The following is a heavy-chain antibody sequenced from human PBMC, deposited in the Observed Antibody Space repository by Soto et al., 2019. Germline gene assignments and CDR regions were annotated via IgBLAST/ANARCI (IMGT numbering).Heavy chain of an antibody. Sequence: SQTLSLTCAISWDSVSSDSSAWNWIRQSPSRGLEWLGMTYYRSKWYSDYAVSVKSRITISPDTSKNQFSLQLNSVTPEDQAIYYCARQGGGGDYWGQGTPVTVSS. CDR2: TYYRSKWYS. D-gene: IGHD3-16*01. V-gene: IGHV6-1*01. CDR3: ARQGGGGDY. J-gene: IGHJ4*02. CDR1: WDSVSSDSSA.